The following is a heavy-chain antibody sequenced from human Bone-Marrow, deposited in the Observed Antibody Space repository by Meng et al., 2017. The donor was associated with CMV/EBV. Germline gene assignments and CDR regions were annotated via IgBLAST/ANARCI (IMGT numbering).Heavy chain of an antibody. CDR1: GGSISSSDYY. D-gene: IGHD6-19*01. CDR3: ARLRGWQVGMDV. J-gene: IGHJ6*02. CDR2: IYYSWST. Sequence: SETLSLTCTVSGGSISSSDYYWGWIRQPPGKGLEWIGSIYYSWSTYYNAPLKSRVIISVDTSKNQFSLKLSSVTAADTAVYYCARLRGWQVGMDVWGQGTTVTVSS. V-gene: IGHV4-39*01.